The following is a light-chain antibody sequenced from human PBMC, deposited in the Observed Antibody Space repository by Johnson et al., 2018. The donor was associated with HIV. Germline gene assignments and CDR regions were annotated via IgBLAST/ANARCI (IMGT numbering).Light chain of an antibody. Sequence: QSVLTQPPSVSAAPGQKVTISCSGSSSNIGNNYVSWYQQLPGTAPKLLIFDNNKRPSGIPDRFSGSKSGTSATLGITGLQTGDEADYYCGTFDSSLCAGGVFGTVTKVTVL. J-gene: IGLJ1*01. CDR1: SSNIGNNY. CDR3: GTFDSSLCAGGV. V-gene: IGLV1-51*01. CDR2: DNN.